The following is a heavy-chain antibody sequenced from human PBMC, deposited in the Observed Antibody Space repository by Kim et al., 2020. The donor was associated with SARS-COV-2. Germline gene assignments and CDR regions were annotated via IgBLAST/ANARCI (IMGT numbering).Heavy chain of an antibody. V-gene: IGHV3-23*01. CDR2: ISGSGGST. Sequence: GGSLRLSCAASGFTFSSYAMSWVRQAPGKGLEWVSAISGSGGSTYYADSVKGRFTISRDNSKNTLYLQMNSLRAEDTAVYYCAKFRGIAARPTGYNWFDPWGQGTLVTVSS. D-gene: IGHD6-6*01. CDR3: AKFRGIAARPTGYNWFDP. J-gene: IGHJ5*02. CDR1: GFTFSSYA.